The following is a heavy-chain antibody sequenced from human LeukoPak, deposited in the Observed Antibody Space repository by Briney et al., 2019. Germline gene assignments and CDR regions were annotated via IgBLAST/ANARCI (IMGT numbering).Heavy chain of an antibody. V-gene: IGHV3-66*02. D-gene: IGHD3-22*01. CDR1: GFTVSSNY. Sequence: GGSLRLSCAASGFTVSSNYMSWVRQAPGKGLEWVSVIYSGGSTYYADSVKGRYTISRDNSKNTLYLQMNSLRAEDTAVYYCARDSSGYLDYWGQGTLVTVSS. CDR2: IYSGGST. CDR3: ARDSSGYLDY. J-gene: IGHJ4*02.